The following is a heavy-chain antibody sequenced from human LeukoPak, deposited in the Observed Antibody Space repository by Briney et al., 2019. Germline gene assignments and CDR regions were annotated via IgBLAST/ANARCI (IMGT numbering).Heavy chain of an antibody. CDR2: IYSGGKT. CDR3: AKVGSGYDWGAFDI. D-gene: IGHD5-12*01. J-gene: IGHJ3*02. V-gene: IGHV3-53*01. CDR1: GFTVSSNY. Sequence: GGSLRLSCAASGFTVSSNYMSWVRQAPGKGLEWVSVIYSGGKTYYADSVKGRFTISRDNSKNTLYLQMNSLRAEDTAVYYCAKVGSGYDWGAFDIWGQGTMVTVSS.